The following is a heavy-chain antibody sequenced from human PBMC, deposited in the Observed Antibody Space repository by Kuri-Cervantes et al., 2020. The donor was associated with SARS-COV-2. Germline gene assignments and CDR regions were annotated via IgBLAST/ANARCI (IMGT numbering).Heavy chain of an antibody. CDR2: ISSSGSTI. Sequence: GESLKISCAASGFTFSDYYMSWIRQAPGKGLEWVSYISSSGSTIYYPDSVKGQFTISRDNAKNSLYLQMNSLRAEDTAVYYCVKDSRVYYFDYWGQGTLVTVSS. D-gene: IGHD2/OR15-2a*01. V-gene: IGHV3-11*01. J-gene: IGHJ4*02. CDR1: GFTFSDYY. CDR3: VKDSRVYYFDY.